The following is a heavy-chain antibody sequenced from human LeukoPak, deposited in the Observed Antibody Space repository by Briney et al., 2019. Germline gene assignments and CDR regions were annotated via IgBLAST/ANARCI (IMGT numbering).Heavy chain of an antibody. CDR1: GFTFSSYS. J-gene: IGHJ4*02. D-gene: IGHD3-10*01. CDR3: ARDRAYGSGSYPAHFGY. Sequence: PGGSLRLSCAASGFTFSSYSMNWVRQAPGKGPEWVSSISSSSSYIYYADSVKGRFTISRDNAKNSLYLQMNSLRAEDTAVYYCARDRAYGSGSYPAHFGYWGQGTLVTVSS. V-gene: IGHV3-21*01. CDR2: ISSSSSYI.